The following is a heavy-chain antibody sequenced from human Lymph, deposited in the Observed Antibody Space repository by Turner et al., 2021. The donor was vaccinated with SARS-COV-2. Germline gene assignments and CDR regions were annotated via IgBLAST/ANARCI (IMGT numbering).Heavy chain of an antibody. D-gene: IGHD1-1*01. CDR3: ARHQGSTSGYDHCMNV. CDR1: GVSISSQS. J-gene: IGHJ6*02. V-gene: IGHV4-59*08. CDR2: FDKIGSI. Sequence: QVQLQESGPGLVRPSETLSLTCPVSGVSISSQSWSWIRQSPGRGLEWIGYFDKIGSIDYNPTRRSRVTISVDTSKNQLSLNLISMTAADTAVYYCARHQGSTSGYDHCMNVWGQGTAVIVSS.